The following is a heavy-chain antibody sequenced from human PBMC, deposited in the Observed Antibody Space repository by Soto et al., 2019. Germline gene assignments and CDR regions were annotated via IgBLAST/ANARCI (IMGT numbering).Heavy chain of an antibody. J-gene: IGHJ3*02. V-gene: IGHV4-4*02. CDR1: GGSISSSNW. CDR3: ARSGGDFWSGYDDFDI. Sequence: SETLSLTCAVSGGSISSSNWWSWVRPPPGKGLEGLGEIYHRGSTNYNPSLKSRVTITVDKSRNRFSLKVSSVTAADTGVYYCARSGGDFWSGYDDFDIWGQGTMVTVSS. D-gene: IGHD3-3*01. CDR2: IYHRGST.